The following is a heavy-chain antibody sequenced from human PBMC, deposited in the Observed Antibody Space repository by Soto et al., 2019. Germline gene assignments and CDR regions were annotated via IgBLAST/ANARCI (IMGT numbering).Heavy chain of an antibody. J-gene: IGHJ5*02. Sequence: AGGSLRLSCAASGFTFSSYSMNWVRQAPGKGLEWVSSISSSSSYIYYADSVKGRFTISRDNAKNSLYLQMNSLRAEDTAVYYCARDVPPDYDILTGYSNWFDPWGQGTLVTVSS. CDR1: GFTFSSYS. CDR3: ARDVPPDYDILTGYSNWFDP. V-gene: IGHV3-21*01. D-gene: IGHD3-9*01. CDR2: ISSSSSYI.